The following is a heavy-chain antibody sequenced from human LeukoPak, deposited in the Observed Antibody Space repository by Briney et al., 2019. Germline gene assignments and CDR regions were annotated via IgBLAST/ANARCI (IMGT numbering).Heavy chain of an antibody. CDR2: ISTSGTT. D-gene: IGHD3-10*01. Sequence: SETLSLTRTVSGGSICNYYWNWVRQPAGKGLEWIGRISTSGTTNYHPSLQSRATLSLDTSKNQCDLNLRSVTAADTAIYFCARRHPYYYGSGTYSREDWGQGTLVTVSS. V-gene: IGHV4-4*07. CDR3: ARRHPYYYGSGTYSRED. CDR1: GGSICNYY. J-gene: IGHJ4*02.